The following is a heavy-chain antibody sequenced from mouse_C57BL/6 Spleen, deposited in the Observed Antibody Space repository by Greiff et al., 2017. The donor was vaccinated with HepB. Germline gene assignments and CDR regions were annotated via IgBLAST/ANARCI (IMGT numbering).Heavy chain of an antibody. D-gene: IGHD1-1*01. CDR3: AREDFVTTVVPFDY. Sequence: EVQLQQSGPELVKPGDSVKISCKASGYSFTGYFMNWVMQSHGKSLEWIGRINHYNGDTFYNQKFKGKATLTVDKSSSTAHMELRSLTSEDSAVYYCAREDFVTTVVPFDYWGHGTTLTVSS. V-gene: IGHV1-20*01. CDR2: INHYNGDT. J-gene: IGHJ2*01. CDR1: GYSFTGYF.